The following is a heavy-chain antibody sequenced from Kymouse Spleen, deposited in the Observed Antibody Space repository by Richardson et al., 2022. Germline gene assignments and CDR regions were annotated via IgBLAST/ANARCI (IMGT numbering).Heavy chain of an antibody. Sequence: QVQLQQWGAGLLKPSETLSLTCAVYGGSFSGYYWSWIRQPPGKGLEWIGEINHSGSTNYNPSLKSRVTISVDTSKNQFSLKLSSVTAADTAVYYCAKITMVRGVRDWFDPWGQGTLVTVSS. CDR2: INHSGST. D-gene: IGHD3-10*01. J-gene: IGHJ5*02. CDR1: GGSFSGYY. V-gene: IGHV4-34*01. CDR3: AKITMVRGVRDWFDP.